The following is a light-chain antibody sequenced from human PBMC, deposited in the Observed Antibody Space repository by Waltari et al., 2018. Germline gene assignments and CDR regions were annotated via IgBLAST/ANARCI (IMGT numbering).Light chain of an antibody. CDR3: QQRRKT. CDR1: QRVSSY. Sequence: EIVLTQSPATLSLSPGERATLSCRASQRVSSYLAWYQQKPGQAPRLLIYDASNRATGIPARFSVSGSGTDFTLTISSLEPEDFAVYYCQQRRKTFGQGTKVEIK. J-gene: IGKJ1*01. CDR2: DAS. V-gene: IGKV3-11*01.